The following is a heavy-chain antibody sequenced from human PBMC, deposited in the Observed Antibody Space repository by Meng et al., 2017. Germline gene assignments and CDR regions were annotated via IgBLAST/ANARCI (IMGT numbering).Heavy chain of an antibody. Sequence: QVQRVQAGAEVKKPGSSVKVSCKASGGTFSSYAISWVRQAPGQGLEWMGGIIPIFGTANYAQKFQGRVTITADESTSTAYMELSSLRSEDTAVYYCARSTPCSGGSCYSLDWFDPWGQGTLVTVSS. CDR2: IIPIFGTA. J-gene: IGHJ5*02. V-gene: IGHV1-69*01. D-gene: IGHD2-15*01. CDR3: ARSTPCSGGSCYSLDWFDP. CDR1: GGTFSSYA.